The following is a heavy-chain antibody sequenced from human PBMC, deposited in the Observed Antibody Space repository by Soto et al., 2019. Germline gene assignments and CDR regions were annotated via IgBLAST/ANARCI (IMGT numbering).Heavy chain of an antibody. V-gene: IGHV1-2*02. CDR2: VSPKSGGT. Sequence: ASVKVSCKASGYNFSDYYIHWVRQAPGQGLEWLGWVSPKSGGTNYAQKFKGRVTMTRDTSSNTVYMDLSGLKSDDAAVFYCAREISGGGTLNWFDPWGQGTLVTVSS. CDR3: AREISGGGTLNWFDP. D-gene: IGHD2-8*02. J-gene: IGHJ5*02. CDR1: GYNFSDYY.